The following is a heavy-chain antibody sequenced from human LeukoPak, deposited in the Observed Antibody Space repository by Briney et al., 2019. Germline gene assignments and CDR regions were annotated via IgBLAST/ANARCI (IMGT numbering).Heavy chain of an antibody. Sequence: SLTLSCAVSGFTFSSYGMHWVRQAPGKGLEWVAVIWYDGSNKYYADSVKGRFTISRDNSKNTLYLQMNSLRAEDTAVYYCARGSDSRVYYYGMDVWGQGTTVTVSS. V-gene: IGHV3-33*01. CDR3: ARGSDSRVYYYGMDV. CDR1: GFTFSSYG. CDR2: IWYDGSNK. D-gene: IGHD1-26*01. J-gene: IGHJ6*02.